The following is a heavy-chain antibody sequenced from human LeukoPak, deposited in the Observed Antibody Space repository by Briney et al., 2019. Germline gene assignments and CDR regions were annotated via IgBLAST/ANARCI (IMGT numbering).Heavy chain of an antibody. D-gene: IGHD6-13*01. CDR2: IYSYGTT. Sequence: GGSLRLSCAASGFTVSSNYMTWVRQATGKGLEWVSVIYSYGTTYYADSVKGRFTISRDNSKNTVFLQMNSLRVEDTAVYYCARESAPGYIDYWGQGTLVTVSS. CDR1: GFTVSSNY. CDR3: ARESAPGYIDY. V-gene: IGHV3-66*01. J-gene: IGHJ4*02.